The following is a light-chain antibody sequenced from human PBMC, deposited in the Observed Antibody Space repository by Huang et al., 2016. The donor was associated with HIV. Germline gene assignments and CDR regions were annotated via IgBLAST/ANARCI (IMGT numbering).Light chain of an antibody. V-gene: IGKV4-1*01. CDR1: QSLLYSFNHKNY. CDR2: WAS. J-gene: IGKJ1*01. CDR3: HQYYATGT. Sequence: DIVMTQSPDSLAVSLGERATINCKSSQSLLYSFNHKNYLAWYHQKPGHPPKLLIYWASTRESGVPDRFSGSGSATDFTLTISSLQAEDVAVYYCHQYYATGTFGQGTKVEI.